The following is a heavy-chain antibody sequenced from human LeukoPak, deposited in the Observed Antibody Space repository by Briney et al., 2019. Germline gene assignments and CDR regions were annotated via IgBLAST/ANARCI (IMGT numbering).Heavy chain of an antibody. J-gene: IGHJ4*02. CDR3: ARVRSSRIRSFDY. CDR2: INPNSGGT. CDR1: GYTFTGYY. D-gene: IGHD6-6*01. V-gene: IGHV1-2*02. Sequence: GASVKVSCKASGYTFTGYYMHWVRQAPGQGLEWMGWINPNSGGTNYAQKFQGRVTMTRDTSISTAYMELSRLRSDDTAVYYCARVRSSRIRSFDYWGQGTLVTVSS.